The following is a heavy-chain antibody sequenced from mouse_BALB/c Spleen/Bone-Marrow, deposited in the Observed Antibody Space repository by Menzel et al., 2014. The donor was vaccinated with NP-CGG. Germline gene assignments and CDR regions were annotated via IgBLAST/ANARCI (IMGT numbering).Heavy chain of an antibody. J-gene: IGHJ3*01. Sequence: LVESGAELVKPGAPVKLSCKASGYTFXSYWMNWIKQRPGRGLEWIGRIDPSDSETHYNQKFKDKATLTVDKSSSTAYIQLSSLTSEDSAVYYCARDHFYCDNYEFVYWGQGTLVTVSA. D-gene: IGHD2-1*01. CDR1: GYTFXSYW. CDR2: IDPSDSET. V-gene: IGHV1-69*02. CDR3: ARDHFYCDNYEFVY.